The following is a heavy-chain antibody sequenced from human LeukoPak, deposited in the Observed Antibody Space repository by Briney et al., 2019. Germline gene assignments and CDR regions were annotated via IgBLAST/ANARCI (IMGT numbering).Heavy chain of an antibody. CDR2: MNPNSGNT. V-gene: IGHV1-8*03. J-gene: IGHJ3*02. D-gene: IGHD3-3*01. Sequence: GASVKVSCKASGYTFTTYAMNWVRQAPGQGLEWMGWMNPNSGNTGYAQKFQGRVTITRNTSISTAYMELSSLRSEDTAVYYCARGRSLRFLEWISDDAFDIWGQGTMVTVSS. CDR1: GYTFTTYA. CDR3: ARGRSLRFLEWISDDAFDI.